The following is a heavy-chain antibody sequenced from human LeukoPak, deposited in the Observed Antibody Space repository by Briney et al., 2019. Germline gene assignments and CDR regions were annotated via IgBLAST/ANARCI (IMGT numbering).Heavy chain of an antibody. V-gene: IGHV3-23*01. CDR1: GFTFSSYA. CDR3: AKADYYYYYMDV. J-gene: IGHJ6*03. CDR2: ISSSGGST. Sequence: GGSLRLSCAASGFTFSSYAMSWVRQAPGKGLEWVSAISSSGGSTYYADSVKGRFTISRDNSKNTLYLQMNSLRAEDTAVYYCAKADYYYYYMDVWGKGTTVTVSS.